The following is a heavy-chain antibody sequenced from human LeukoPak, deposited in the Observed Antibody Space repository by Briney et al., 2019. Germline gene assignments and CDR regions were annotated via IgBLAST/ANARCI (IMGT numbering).Heavy chain of an antibody. V-gene: IGHV3-23*01. CDR2: IGGSGGST. D-gene: IGHD6-6*01. CDR1: GFTFSDYW. CDR3: AMAARNYYYYYMDV. Sequence: GGSLRLSCAASGFTFSDYWMSWVRQAPGKGLEWVSAIGGSGGSTYYADSVKGRFTISRDNSKNTLYLQMNSLRAEDTAVYYCAMAARNYYYYYMDVWGKGTTVTVSS. J-gene: IGHJ6*03.